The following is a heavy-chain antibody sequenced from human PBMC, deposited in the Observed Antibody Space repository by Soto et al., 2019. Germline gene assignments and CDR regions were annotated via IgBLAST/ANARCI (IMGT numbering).Heavy chain of an antibody. D-gene: IGHD1-26*01. Sequence: QVQLVQSGAEEKKPGASVKVSCKASGDTFTTYAMHWVRQAPGQRLEWMGWINAGNGNTKYSQKFQGRVTITRDTSASTAYMELSSLRSEDTAVYYCARLGLSGSYYFEREDYWGQGTRVTVSS. J-gene: IGHJ4*02. V-gene: IGHV1-3*05. CDR1: GDTFTTYA. CDR2: INAGNGNT. CDR3: ARLGLSGSYYFEREDY.